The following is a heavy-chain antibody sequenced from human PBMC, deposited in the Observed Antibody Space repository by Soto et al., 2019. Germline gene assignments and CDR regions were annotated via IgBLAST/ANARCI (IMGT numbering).Heavy chain of an antibody. V-gene: IGHV4-34*01. CDR1: GGSFSGYY. J-gene: IGHJ4*02. Sequence: SETLSLTCAVYGGSFSGYYWSWIRQPPGKGLEWIGEINHSGSTNYNPSLKSRVTISVDTSKNQFSLKLSSVTAADTAVYYCAVVASSQAFFDYWGQGTLVTVSS. D-gene: IGHD6-13*01. CDR3: AVVASSQAFFDY. CDR2: INHSGST.